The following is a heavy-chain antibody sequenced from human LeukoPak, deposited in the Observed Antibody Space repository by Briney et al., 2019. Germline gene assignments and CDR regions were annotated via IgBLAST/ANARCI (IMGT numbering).Heavy chain of an antibody. D-gene: IGHD3-10*01. CDR2: ISAYNGHT. CDR1: GYTFTSYD. Sequence: GASVKVSCTASGYTFTSYDISWVRPAPGQGLAWMGWISAYNGHTNFAQKLQGRVTMTTDTSTNTAYMELGSLRSDDTAVYYCARVNTGRRTFGLYGMDVWGQGTTVTVSS. V-gene: IGHV1-18*01. CDR3: ARVNTGRRTFGLYGMDV. J-gene: IGHJ6*02.